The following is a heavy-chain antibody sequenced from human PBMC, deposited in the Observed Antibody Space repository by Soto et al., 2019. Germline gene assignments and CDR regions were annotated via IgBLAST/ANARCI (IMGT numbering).Heavy chain of an antibody. J-gene: IGHJ6*02. CDR1: GGTFSSYA. CDR3: ARGFYGSTAYYYYGMDV. V-gene: IGHV1-69*10. D-gene: IGHD3-10*01. Sequence: SVKVSCKASGGTFSSYAISWVRQAPGQGLEWMGGIIPILGIANYAQKFQGRVTITADKSTSTAYMELSSLRSEDTAVYYCARGFYGSTAYYYYGMDVWGQGTTVTGSS. CDR2: IIPILGIA.